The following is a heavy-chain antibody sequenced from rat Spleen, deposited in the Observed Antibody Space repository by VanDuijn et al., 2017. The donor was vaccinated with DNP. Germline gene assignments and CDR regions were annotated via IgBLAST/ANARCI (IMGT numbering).Heavy chain of an antibody. CDR1: GLTFNHYY. Sequence: EVQLVESGGGLVQPGSPLKLSCAASGLTFNHYYMAWVRQAPTTGLEWVAYIHTGGGNTYYRDSVKGRFTISRENAKSTLHLQMDSLRSEDTATYYCARAYYDGTYYPNWYFDFWGPGTTVTVSS. CDR3: ARAYYDGTYYPNWYFDF. D-gene: IGHD1-12*02. V-gene: IGHV5-25*01. J-gene: IGHJ1*01. CDR2: IHTGGGNT.